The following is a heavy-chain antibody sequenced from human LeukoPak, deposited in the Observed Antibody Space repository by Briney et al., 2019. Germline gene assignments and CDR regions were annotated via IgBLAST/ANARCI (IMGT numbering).Heavy chain of an antibody. D-gene: IGHD3-22*01. CDR2: IKQDGSEK. V-gene: IGHV3-7*01. CDR3: ARLSGYYYDSSGYSFDY. CDR1: GFTFSSYW. J-gene: IGHJ4*02. Sequence: GGSLRPSCAASGFTFSSYWMSWVRQAPGKGLEWVANIKQDGSEKYYVDSVKGRFTISRDNAKNSLYLQMNSLRAENTAVYYCARLSGYYYDSSGYSFDYWGQGTLVTVSS.